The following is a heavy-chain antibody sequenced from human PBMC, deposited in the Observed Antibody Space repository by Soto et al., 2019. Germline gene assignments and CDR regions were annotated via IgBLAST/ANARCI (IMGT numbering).Heavy chain of an antibody. CDR3: ARARGARYFDY. Sequence: QVQLQESGPGLVKPSQTLSLTCTVSSGSISSGDYYWSWIRQPPGKGLEWIGYIYYSGSTYYNPSLKSPVTISVDTPKNQFSLKLSSVTAADTAVYYCARARGARYFDYWGQGTLVTVSS. V-gene: IGHV4-30-4*01. J-gene: IGHJ4*02. CDR1: SGSISSGDYY. CDR2: IYYSGST. D-gene: IGHD2-15*01.